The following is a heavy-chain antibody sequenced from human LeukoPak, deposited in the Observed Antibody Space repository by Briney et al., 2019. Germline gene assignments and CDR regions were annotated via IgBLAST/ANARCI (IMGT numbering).Heavy chain of an antibody. D-gene: IGHD2-15*01. Sequence: SETLSLTCTVSGGSISSYYWSWIRQPPGKGLEWIGYIYYSGSTNYNPSLKSRVTISVDTSKNQFSLKLSSVTAADTAVYYCARARGAFDYWGQGTLVTVSS. CDR1: GGSISSYY. CDR3: ARARGAFDY. V-gene: IGHV4-59*01. CDR2: IYYSGST. J-gene: IGHJ4*02.